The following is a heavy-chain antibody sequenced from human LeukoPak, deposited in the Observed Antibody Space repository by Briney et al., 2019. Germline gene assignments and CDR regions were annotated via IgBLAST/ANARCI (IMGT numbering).Heavy chain of an antibody. CDR1: GYTPTNYD. V-gene: IGHV1-8*03. D-gene: IGHD3-22*01. CDR3: ARGRRGRQTVVVIPDAFDL. CDR2: INPNSGET. Sequence: ASVKVSCKTSGYTPTNYDINWVRQATGQGLGWMGWINPNSGETVYAQKFQGRVTITRNTSIGTAYVELSGLRSDDTAVYYCARGRRGRQTVVVIPDAFDLWGQGTMVTVSS. J-gene: IGHJ3*01.